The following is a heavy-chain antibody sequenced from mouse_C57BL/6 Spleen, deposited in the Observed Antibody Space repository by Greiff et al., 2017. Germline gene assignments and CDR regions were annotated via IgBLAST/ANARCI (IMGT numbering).Heavy chain of an antibody. V-gene: IGHV1-80*01. CDR1: GYAFSSYW. CDR2: IYPGDGDT. Sequence: VQLQESGAELVKPGASVKISCKASGYAFSSYWMNWVKQRPGKGLEWIGQIYPGDGDTNYNGKFKGKATLTADKSSSTAYMQLSSLTSEDSAVYFCARGEVLRSFDYWGQGTTLTVSS. D-gene: IGHD1-1*01. CDR3: ARGEVLRSFDY. J-gene: IGHJ2*01.